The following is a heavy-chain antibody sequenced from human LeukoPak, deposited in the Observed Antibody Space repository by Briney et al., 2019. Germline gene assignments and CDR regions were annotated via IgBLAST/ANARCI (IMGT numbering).Heavy chain of an antibody. J-gene: IGHJ4*02. CDR2: IWYDGSNK. CDR3: AKDYVWGSYRYIDY. CDR1: GFTFSSYD. D-gene: IGHD3-16*02. Sequence: GGSLRLSCAASGFTFSSYDMHWVRQAPGKGLEWVGVIWYDGSNKYYADSVKGRFTISRDNSKNTLYLQMNSLRAEDTAVYYCAKDYVWGSYRYIDYWGQGTLVTVSS. V-gene: IGHV3-33*06.